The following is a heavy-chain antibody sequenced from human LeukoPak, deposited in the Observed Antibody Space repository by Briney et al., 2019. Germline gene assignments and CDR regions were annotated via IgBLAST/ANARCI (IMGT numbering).Heavy chain of an antibody. CDR2: ISSSSSYI. J-gene: IGHJ3*02. V-gene: IGHV3-21*01. CDR1: GFTFSSYS. CDR3: ARVYDFWTAFDI. D-gene: IGHD3-3*01. Sequence: GGSLRLSCAASGFTFSSYSMNWVRQAPGEGLEWVSSISSSSSYIYYADSVKGRFTISRDNAKNSLYLQMNSLRAEDTAVYYCARVYDFWTAFDIWGQGTMVTVSS.